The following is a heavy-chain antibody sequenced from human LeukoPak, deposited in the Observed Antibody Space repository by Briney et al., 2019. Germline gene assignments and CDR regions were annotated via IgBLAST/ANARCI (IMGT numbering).Heavy chain of an antibody. CDR2: SSSSGDRT. V-gene: IGHV3-23*01. Sequence: GGSLRLSCAASGFTFSTYAMSWVRQAPGKGLEWVSSSSSSGDRTFYAASGKDRFTISRDNRENTLYLQMSRLRAEDTAVYYCAKDRPNYHESNGHYYRPNGDYWGQGTLVTVSS. CDR1: GFTFSTYA. J-gene: IGHJ4*02. CDR3: AKDRPNYHESNGHYYRPNGDY. D-gene: IGHD3-22*01.